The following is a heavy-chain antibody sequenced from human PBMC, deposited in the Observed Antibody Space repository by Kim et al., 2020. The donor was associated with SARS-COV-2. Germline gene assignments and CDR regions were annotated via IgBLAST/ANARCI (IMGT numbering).Heavy chain of an antibody. V-gene: IGHV1-69*04. Sequence: SVKVSCKASGGTFSSYAISWVRQAPGQGLEWMGRIIPILGIANYAQKFQGRVTITADKSTSTAYMELSSLRSEDTAVYYCAGHERGYCSSTSCGDYWGQGTLVTVSS. CDR1: GGTFSSYA. CDR2: IIPILGIA. D-gene: IGHD2-2*01. CDR3: AGHERGYCSSTSCGDY. J-gene: IGHJ4*02.